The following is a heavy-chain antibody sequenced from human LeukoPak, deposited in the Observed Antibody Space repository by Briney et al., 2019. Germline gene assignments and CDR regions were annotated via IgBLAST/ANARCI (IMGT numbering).Heavy chain of an antibody. Sequence: PSETLSLTCAVSISSITSGHYWGWIRQPPGKGLEWIGTINHSGNTYYNSSLRSRISMSVDTSNKQFSLKLNSVTAADTAVYYCARGYGAYGYFDYWGQGTLVTVSS. J-gene: IGHJ4*02. D-gene: IGHD5-12*01. V-gene: IGHV4-38-2*01. CDR1: ISSITSGHY. CDR2: INHSGNT. CDR3: ARGYGAYGYFDY.